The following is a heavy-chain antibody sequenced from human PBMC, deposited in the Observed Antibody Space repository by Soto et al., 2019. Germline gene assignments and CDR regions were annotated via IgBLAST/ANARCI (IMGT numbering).Heavy chain of an antibody. Sequence: GGSLRLSCAASGFPFSSYWMNWVRQAPGKGLEWVANIKQDGSEKYYVDSVKGRFTISRDNAKNSLYLQMNSLRVEDTAVYYCARDYDYWGQGNLVTVSS. J-gene: IGHJ4*02. V-gene: IGHV3-7*01. CDR2: IKQDGSEK. CDR3: ARDYDY. CDR1: GFPFSSYW.